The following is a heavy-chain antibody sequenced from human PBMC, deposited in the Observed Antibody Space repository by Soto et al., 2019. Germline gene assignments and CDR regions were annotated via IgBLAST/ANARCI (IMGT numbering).Heavy chain of an antibody. Sequence: QVQLVQSGAEVKKPGSSVKVSCKASGGTFSRYTINWVRQAPGQGLEWRGRIIPIAAIANYTQKFQGRVTITVDKSSTTAYMELRSLRSDDTAVYYCARGSPIVRGAPSWFDPWGQGTLVTVSS. D-gene: IGHD3-10*01. CDR2: IIPIAAIA. J-gene: IGHJ5*02. V-gene: IGHV1-69*02. CDR3: ARGSPIVRGAPSWFDP. CDR1: GGTFSRYT.